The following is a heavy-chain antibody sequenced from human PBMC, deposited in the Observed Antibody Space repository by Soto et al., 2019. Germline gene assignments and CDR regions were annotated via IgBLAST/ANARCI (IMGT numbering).Heavy chain of an antibody. D-gene: IGHD6-19*01. V-gene: IGHV1-3*01. Sequence: ASVKVSCKSSGYTFTKYAIHCVRQAPAQRLEWMGWINAGNGNTRSSQKFQGRVTITRDTSASTAYMELSRLRSEAAAAYYCARDSSMAVGCRRWFGPLGQATRVTLSS. J-gene: IGHJ5*02. CDR3: ARDSSMAVGCRRWFGP. CDR1: GYTFTKYA. CDR2: INAGNGNT.